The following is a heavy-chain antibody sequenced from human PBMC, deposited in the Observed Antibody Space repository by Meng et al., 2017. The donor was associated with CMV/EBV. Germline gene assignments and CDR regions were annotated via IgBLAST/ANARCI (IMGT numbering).Heavy chain of an antibody. J-gene: IGHJ6*02. V-gene: IGHV1-58*01. Sequence: SVKVSCKASGFTFTSSAVQWVRQARGQRLEWIGWIVVGSGNTNYAQKFQERVTITRDMSTSTAYMELSSLRSEDTAAYYCAADSNGGSSSWLGHYYYYGMDVWGQGTTVTVSS. CDR3: AADSNGGSSSWLGHYYYYGMDV. D-gene: IGHD6-13*01. CDR1: GFTFTSSA. CDR2: IVVGSGNT.